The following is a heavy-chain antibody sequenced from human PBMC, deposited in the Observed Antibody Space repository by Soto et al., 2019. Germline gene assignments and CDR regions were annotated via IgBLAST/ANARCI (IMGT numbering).Heavy chain of an antibody. CDR3: ARDLLSNSGVDY. CDR1: GGSISSSSYY. J-gene: IGHJ4*02. V-gene: IGHV4-39*07. D-gene: IGHD1-1*01. CDR2: IYYSGST. Sequence: SETLSLTCTVSGGSISSSSYYWGWIRQPPGKGLEWIGSIYYSGSTYYNPSLKSRVTISVDTSKNQFSLKLGSVTAADTAVYYCARDLLSNSGVDYCGQGTLGTVSS.